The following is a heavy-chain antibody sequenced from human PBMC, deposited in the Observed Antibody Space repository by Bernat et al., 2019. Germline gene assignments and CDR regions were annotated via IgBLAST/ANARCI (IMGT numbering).Heavy chain of an antibody. J-gene: IGHJ5*02. CDR2: ISDSGGST. Sequence: EVQLLESGGGLVQPGGSLRLSCTASGFTFSLYAMSLVRQAPGKGLECVSSISDSGGSTYYADSVKGRFTISRDNSNNTLYLHLNSLRAEDTAIYFCAKDPTCAAPAAGYFHPWGQGALVTVAS. D-gene: IGHD1-1*01. V-gene: IGHV3-23*01. CDR3: AKDPTCAAPAAGYFHP. CDR1: GFTFSLYA.